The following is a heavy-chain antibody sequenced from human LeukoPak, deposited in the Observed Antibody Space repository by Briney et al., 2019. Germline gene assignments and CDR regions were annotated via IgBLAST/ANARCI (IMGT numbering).Heavy chain of an antibody. CDR3: AKDLKPDSGYDVDH. CDR1: GFTFSTHT. J-gene: IGHJ4*02. CDR2: LWGNNKNI. D-gene: IGHD5-12*01. Sequence: GGSLRLPCAASGFTFSTHTMSWVRQAPGKGLEWVSALWGNNKNIYYADSVKGRFTISRDNSGNMVYLQMSDLRVEDTAVYCCAKDLKPDSGYDVDHWGQGTLVTVSS. V-gene: IGHV3-23*01.